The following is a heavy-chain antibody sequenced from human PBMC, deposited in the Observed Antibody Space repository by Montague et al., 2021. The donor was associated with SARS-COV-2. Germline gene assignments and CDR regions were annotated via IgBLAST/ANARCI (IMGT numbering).Heavy chain of an antibody. J-gene: IGHJ4*02. CDR1: GFTFSSYG. CDR3: ARDPAPYYYDSSGYYGY. V-gene: IGHV3-33*01. CDR2: IWYDGSNK. Sequence: SLRLSCAASGFTFSSYGMHWVRQAPGKGLEWVAVIWYDGSNKYYADSVKGRFTISRDNSKNTLYLQMNSLRAEDTAVYYRARDPAPYYYDSSGYYGYWGQGTLVTVSS. D-gene: IGHD3-22*01.